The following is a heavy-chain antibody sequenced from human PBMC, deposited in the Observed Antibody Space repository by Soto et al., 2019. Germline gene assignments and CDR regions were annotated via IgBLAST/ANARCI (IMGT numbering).Heavy chain of an antibody. CDR3: ARAELHDAFDI. CDR2: ISYDGSNK. J-gene: IGHJ3*02. D-gene: IGHD2-21*01. Sequence: SLRLSCAASGFTFSSYAMHWVRQAPGKGLEWVAVISYDGSNKYYADSVKGRFIISRDNSKNTLYLQLNSLRADDTAVYYCARAELHDAFDIWGQGTMVTVSS. V-gene: IGHV3-30*14. CDR1: GFTFSSYA.